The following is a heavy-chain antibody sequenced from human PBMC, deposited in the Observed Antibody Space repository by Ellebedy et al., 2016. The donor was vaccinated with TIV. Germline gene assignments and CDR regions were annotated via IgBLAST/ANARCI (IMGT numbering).Heavy chain of an antibody. D-gene: IGHD5-12*01. CDR3: AMDPLYQSSSSGYFPGN. Sequence: GESLKISXAASGFTFTNYAMSWVRQAPGKGLEWVSSLSGSGRETYYADSVKGRFTVSRDNSRNTVYLQMNGLSAEDTAIYYCAMDPLYQSSSSGYFPGNWGQGTQVAVSS. CDR2: LSGSGRET. J-gene: IGHJ4*02. CDR1: GFTFTNYA. V-gene: IGHV3-23*01.